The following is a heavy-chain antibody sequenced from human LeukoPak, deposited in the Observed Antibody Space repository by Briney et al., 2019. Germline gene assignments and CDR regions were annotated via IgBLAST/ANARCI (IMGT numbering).Heavy chain of an antibody. D-gene: IGHD2-2*01. J-gene: IGHJ5*02. CDR2: ISAYNGNT. V-gene: IGHV1-18*01. Sequence: GASVKVSCRASGYNFLSYGISWVRQAPGQGLEWMGWISAYNGNTNYAQKLQGRVTMTTDTSTSTAYMELRSLRSDDTAVYDCARASYQLLTNWFDPWGQGTLVTVSS. CDR3: ARASYQLLTNWFDP. CDR1: GYNFLSYG.